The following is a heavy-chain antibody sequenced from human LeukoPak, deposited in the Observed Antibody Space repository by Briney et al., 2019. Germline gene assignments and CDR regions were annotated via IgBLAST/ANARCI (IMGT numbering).Heavy chain of an antibody. D-gene: IGHD3-22*01. CDR2: IYYSGST. Sequence: SETLSLTCTVSGGSISSSSYYWGWIRQPPGKGLEWIGSIYYSGSTYYNPSLKSRVTISVDTSKNQFSLKLSSVTAADTAVYYCARIHYYYDSRRDYYYMDVWGKGTTVTVSS. CDR1: GGSISSSSYY. V-gene: IGHV4-39*07. J-gene: IGHJ6*03. CDR3: ARIHYYYDSRRDYYYMDV.